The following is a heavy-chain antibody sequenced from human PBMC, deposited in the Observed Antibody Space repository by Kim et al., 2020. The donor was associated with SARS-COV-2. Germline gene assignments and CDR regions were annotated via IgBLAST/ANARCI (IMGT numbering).Heavy chain of an antibody. J-gene: IGHJ5*02. V-gene: IGHV1-24*01. D-gene: IGHD3-10*01. CDR1: GYTLTELS. Sequence: ASVKVSCKVSGYTLTELSMHWVRQAPGKGLEWMGGFDPEDGETIYAQKFQGRVTMTEDTSTDTAYMELSSLRSEDTAVYYCATAHTMVRGVGWFDPWGQGTLVTVSS. CDR3: ATAHTMVRGVGWFDP. CDR2: FDPEDGET.